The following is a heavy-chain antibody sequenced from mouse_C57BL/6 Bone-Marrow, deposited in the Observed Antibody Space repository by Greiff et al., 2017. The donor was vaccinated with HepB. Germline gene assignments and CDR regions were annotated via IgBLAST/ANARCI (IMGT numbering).Heavy chain of an antibody. D-gene: IGHD2-2*01. J-gene: IGHJ1*03. V-gene: IGHV7-1*01. CDR3: ARDASIGGYDNAYWYFDV. CDR1: GFTFSDFY. CDR2: SRNKANDYTT. Sequence: EVMLVESGGGLVQSGRSLRLSCATSGFTFSDFYMEWVRQAPGKGLEWIAASRNKANDYTTEYSASVKGRFIVSRDTSQSILYLQMNALRAEDTAIYYCARDASIGGYDNAYWYFDVWGTGTTVTVSS.